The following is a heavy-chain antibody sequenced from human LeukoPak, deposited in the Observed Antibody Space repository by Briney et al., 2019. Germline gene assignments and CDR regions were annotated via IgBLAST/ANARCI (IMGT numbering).Heavy chain of an antibody. CDR2: IKPDGSEK. Sequence: GGSLRLSCVASGFSFSSYWMSWVRQVPGKGLEWVANIKPDGSEKYYVDSVKGRITISRDNAKNTLYLQMNSLRGEDTAVYYCGRGGSGSRYFDYWGQGTLVTVSS. J-gene: IGHJ4*02. D-gene: IGHD3-16*01. V-gene: IGHV3-7*02. CDR3: GRGGSGSRYFDY. CDR1: GFSFSSYW.